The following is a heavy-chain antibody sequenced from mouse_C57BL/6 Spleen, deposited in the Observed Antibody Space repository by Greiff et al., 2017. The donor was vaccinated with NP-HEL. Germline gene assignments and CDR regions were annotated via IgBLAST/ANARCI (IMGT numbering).Heavy chain of an antibody. V-gene: IGHV1-81*01. D-gene: IGHD1-1*01. CDR3: ARRALTTVVAPYYFDY. CDR2: IYPRSGNT. CDR1: GYTFTSYG. J-gene: IGHJ2*01. Sequence: QVQLQQSGAELARPGASVKLSCKASGYTFTSYGISWVKQRTGQGLEWIGEIYPRSGNTYYNEKFKGKATLTADKSSSTAYMELRSLTSEDSAVYFCARRALTTVVAPYYFDYWGQGTTLTVSS.